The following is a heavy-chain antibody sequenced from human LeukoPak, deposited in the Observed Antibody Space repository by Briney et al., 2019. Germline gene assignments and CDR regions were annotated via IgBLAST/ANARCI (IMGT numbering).Heavy chain of an antibody. CDR3: ARGGRVVRGVIGQYYYYYMDV. CDR2: IIPIFGTA. Sequence: ASVKVSCKASGGTFSSYAISWVRQAPGQGLEWTGGIIPIFGTANYAQKFQGRVTITADESTSTAYMELSSLRSEDTAVYYCARGGRVVRGVIGQYYYYYMDVWGKGTTVTISS. V-gene: IGHV1-69*13. CDR1: GGTFSSYA. D-gene: IGHD3-10*01. J-gene: IGHJ6*03.